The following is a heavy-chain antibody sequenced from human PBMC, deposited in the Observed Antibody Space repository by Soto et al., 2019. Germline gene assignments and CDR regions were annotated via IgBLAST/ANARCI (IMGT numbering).Heavy chain of an antibody. CDR3: ARELYSCGGDCPYYMDY. J-gene: IGHJ4*02. V-gene: IGHV1-46*01. Sequence: ASVKVSCKTTGYPFTDYFIHRVRHARGQGLEWMGIISLYHHSTSYAQKFQGRLTVTADTSTTTVYMALSSLPSEDSAVYWCARELYSCGGDCPYYMDYWGQGTLVTVSS. CDR1: GYPFTDYF. D-gene: IGHD2-21*02. CDR2: ISLYHHST.